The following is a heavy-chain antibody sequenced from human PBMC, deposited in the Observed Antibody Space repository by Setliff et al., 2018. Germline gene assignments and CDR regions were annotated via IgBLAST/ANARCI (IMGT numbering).Heavy chain of an antibody. D-gene: IGHD5-12*01. Sequence: LRLSCAASGFNFRNYNMHWVRQAPGKGLEWVSSISFSSSSISYASSVKGRFTISRDSAKNSLFLQMKSLRAEDTAVYYCARAGGYDFHHLDYWGQGILVTVSS. CDR2: ISFSSSSI. J-gene: IGHJ4*02. CDR1: GFNFRNYN. V-gene: IGHV3-21*01. CDR3: ARAGGYDFHHLDY.